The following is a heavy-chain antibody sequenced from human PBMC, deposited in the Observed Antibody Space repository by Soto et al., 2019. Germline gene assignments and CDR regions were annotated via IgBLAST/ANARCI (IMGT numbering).Heavy chain of an antibody. D-gene: IGHD5-12*01. CDR1: GGSVSSHNW. CDR3: ARVSLYGGYDEGWYFDL. J-gene: IGHJ2*01. Sequence: QVQLQESGPGLVKPSGTLSLTCDVSGGSVSSHNWWSWVRQPPGKGLEWIGEMYHSGDSNYNPSLRSRVTISIDKSKNQFSLKLNSVPAADTAVYYCARVSLYGGYDEGWYFDLWGRGTRVTVSS. CDR2: MYHSGDS. V-gene: IGHV4-4*02.